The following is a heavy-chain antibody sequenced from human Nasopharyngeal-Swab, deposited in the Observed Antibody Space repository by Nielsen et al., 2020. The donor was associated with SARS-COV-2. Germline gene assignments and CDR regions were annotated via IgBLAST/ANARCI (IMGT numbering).Heavy chain of an antibody. CDR1: GFTVSSNY. Sequence: GGSLRLSCAASGFTVSSNYMSWVRQAPGKGLEWVSVIYSGGSTYYADSVKGRFTISRDNSKNTLYLQMNSLRAEDTAVYYCARDQVGATLAYWGQGTRVTVSS. CDR2: IYSGGST. V-gene: IGHV3-53*01. J-gene: IGHJ4*02. D-gene: IGHD1-26*01. CDR3: ARDQVGATLAY.